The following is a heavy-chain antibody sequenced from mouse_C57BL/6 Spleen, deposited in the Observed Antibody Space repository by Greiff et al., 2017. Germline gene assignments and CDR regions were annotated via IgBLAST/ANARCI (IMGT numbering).Heavy chain of an antibody. J-gene: IGHJ2*01. Sequence: QVHVKQPGAELVRPGSSVKLSCKASGYTFTSYWMDWVKQRPGQGLEWIGNIYPSDSETHYNQKFKDKATLTVDKSSSTAYMQLSSLTSEDSAVYYCAREGNYFDYWGQGTTLTVSS. CDR1: GYTFTSYW. D-gene: IGHD3-3*01. V-gene: IGHV1-61*01. CDR3: AREGNYFDY. CDR2: IYPSDSET.